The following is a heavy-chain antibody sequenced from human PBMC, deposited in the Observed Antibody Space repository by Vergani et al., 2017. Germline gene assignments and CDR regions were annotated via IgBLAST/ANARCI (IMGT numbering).Heavy chain of an antibody. V-gene: IGHV3-23*01. Sequence: EVQLLESGGGLVQPGGSLRLSCAASGFTFSSYDMSWVRQAPGKGLEWVSAISGSGGRTYYADSVKGRFTISRDNSKNTLYLQMNSLRAEDTAVYYCAKDSAAGTFDYYYGMDVWGQGTTVTVSS. J-gene: IGHJ6*02. CDR2: ISGSGGRT. D-gene: IGHD6-13*01. CDR3: AKDSAAGTFDYYYGMDV. CDR1: GFTFSSYD.